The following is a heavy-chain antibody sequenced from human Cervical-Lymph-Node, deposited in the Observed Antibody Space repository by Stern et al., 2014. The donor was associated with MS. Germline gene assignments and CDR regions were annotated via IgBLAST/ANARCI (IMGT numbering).Heavy chain of an antibody. CDR2: VYDSGST. V-gene: IGHV4-61*02. J-gene: IGHJ2*01. CDR3: ARDRLYDTVWYQWYFDL. CDR1: GGSISGRDFY. D-gene: IGHD3-16*01. Sequence: QLQLQESGPGLVKPSQTLSLTCTVSGGSISGRDFYWSWIRQSAGKGLEWIGRVYDSGSTVYNPAVRSRFAMSVDTSKTHFSLRLPSVTAADTAVYYCARDRLYDTVWYQWYFDLWGRGTLVTVSS.